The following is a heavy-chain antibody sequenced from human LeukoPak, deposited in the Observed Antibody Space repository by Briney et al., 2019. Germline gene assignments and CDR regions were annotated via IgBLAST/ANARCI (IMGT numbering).Heavy chain of an antibody. V-gene: IGHV1-3*01. CDR1: GYTFTSYA. D-gene: IGHD2-21*02. CDR3: ARGAHGGDSYSH. J-gene: IGHJ4*02. Sequence: ASVKVSCKASGYTFTSYAMHWVRQAPGQRLEWMGWINAGNGNTKYSQKFQGRVTITRDTSASTAYMELSSLRSEDTAVYYCARGAHGGDSYSHWGQGTLVTVSS. CDR2: INAGNGNT.